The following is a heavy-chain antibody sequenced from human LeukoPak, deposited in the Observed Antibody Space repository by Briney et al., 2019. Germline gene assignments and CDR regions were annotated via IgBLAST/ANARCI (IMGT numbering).Heavy chain of an antibody. J-gene: IGHJ4*02. V-gene: IGHV1-2*04. Sequence: ASVKVSCKASGYTFTGHYIHWVRQAPGQGPEWMAWINPSSGGTYYSQKFHGWVTLTRDTSISTAYMELSGLKSDDTAVYYCTRESGSYHGNDYWGQGTLVTVSS. D-gene: IGHD1-26*01. CDR2: INPSSGGT. CDR3: TRESGSYHGNDY. CDR1: GYTFTGHY.